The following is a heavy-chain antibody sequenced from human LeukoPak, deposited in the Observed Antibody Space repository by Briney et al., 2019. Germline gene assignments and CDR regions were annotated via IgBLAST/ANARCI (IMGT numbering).Heavy chain of an antibody. D-gene: IGHD5-18*01. CDR2: ISSSSSYI. CDR1: GFTFSSYS. V-gene: IGHV3-21*01. J-gene: IGHJ4*02. CDR3: ARTSLGYSYGFGY. Sequence: GGSLRLSCAASGFTFSSYSMNWVRQAPGKGLEWVSSISSSSSYIYYADSVKGRFTISRDNAKNSLYPQMNSLRAEDTAVYYCARTSLGYSYGFGYWGQGTLVTVSS.